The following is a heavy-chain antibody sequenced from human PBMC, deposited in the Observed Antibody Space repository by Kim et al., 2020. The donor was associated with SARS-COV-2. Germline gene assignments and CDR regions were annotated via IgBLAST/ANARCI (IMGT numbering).Heavy chain of an antibody. D-gene: IGHD3-10*01. V-gene: IGHV4-34*01. CDR3: ARGWNYGSGSYYPLFDY. J-gene: IGHJ4*02. Sequence: LKTRFTISVDTSTNQFTLKLSSVTAADTAVYYCARGWNYGSGSYYPLFDYWGQGTLVTVSS.